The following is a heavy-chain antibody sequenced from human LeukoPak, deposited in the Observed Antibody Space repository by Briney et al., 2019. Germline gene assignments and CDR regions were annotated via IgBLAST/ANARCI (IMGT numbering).Heavy chain of an antibody. Sequence: SETLSLTCTVSGGSISSSSYYWGWIRQPPGKGLEWIGSIYYSGSTYYNPSLKSRVTISVDTSKNQFSLKLSSVTAADTAVYYCARLYYYDSSETLWGQGTLVTVSS. V-gene: IGHV4-39*01. CDR3: ARLYYYDSSETL. CDR1: GGSISSSSYY. D-gene: IGHD3-22*01. J-gene: IGHJ4*02. CDR2: IYYSGST.